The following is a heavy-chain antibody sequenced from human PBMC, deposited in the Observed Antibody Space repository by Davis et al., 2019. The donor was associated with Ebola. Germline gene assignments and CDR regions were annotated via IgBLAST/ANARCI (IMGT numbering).Heavy chain of an antibody. CDR1: GGSISSYY. CDR3: ARDGLVPAAKYYFDY. CDR2: IFYSGST. Sequence: PSETLSLTCTVSGGSISSYYWGWLRQPPGKGLEWIGNIFYSGSTYYSPSLKSRVTISIDTSKNQFSLQLSSLTAAYTDVYYCARDGLVPAAKYYFDYWGQGTLVTVSS. J-gene: IGHJ4*02. V-gene: IGHV4-39*07. D-gene: IGHD2-2*01.